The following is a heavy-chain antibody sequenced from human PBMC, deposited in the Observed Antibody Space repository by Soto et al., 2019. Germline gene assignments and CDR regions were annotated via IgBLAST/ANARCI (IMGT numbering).Heavy chain of an antibody. D-gene: IGHD1-1*01. CDR1: GGTFSSYA. CDR3: ARGTKTGTDAFDI. J-gene: IGHJ3*02. V-gene: IGHV1-69*04. CDR2: IIPILGIA. Sequence: ASVKVSCKASGGTFSSYAISWVRQAPGQGLEWMGRIIPILGIANYAQKFQGRVTITADKSTSTAYMELSSLRSEDTAVYYCARGTKTGTDAFDIWGQGTMVTVSS.